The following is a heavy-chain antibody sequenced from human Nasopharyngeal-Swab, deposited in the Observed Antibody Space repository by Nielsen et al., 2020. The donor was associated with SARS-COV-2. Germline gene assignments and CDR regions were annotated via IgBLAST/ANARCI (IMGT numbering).Heavy chain of an antibody. CDR1: GGSFSGNY. Sequence: GSLRLSCAVSGGSFSGNYLGWIRQPPGKGLEWIWEINHSGSTNYNPSLKSRVIISVDTSKSKFSLKLTSVTAADTSVYYCARGLSGVVPAPILGLGPYYYFYYMDVWGKGTTVTVSS. CDR2: INHSGST. J-gene: IGHJ6*03. D-gene: IGHD2-2*01. CDR3: ARGLSGVVPAPILGLGPYYYFYYMDV. V-gene: IGHV4-34*01.